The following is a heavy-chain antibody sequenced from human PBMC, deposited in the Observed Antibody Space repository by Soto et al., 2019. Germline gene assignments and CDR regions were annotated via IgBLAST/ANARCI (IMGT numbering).Heavy chain of an antibody. D-gene: IGHD6-13*01. CDR1: GGSFSGYY. CDR3: ARHDVSSWFDY. Sequence: PSETLSLTCAVYGGSFSGYYWSWIRQPPGKGLEWIGEINHSGSTNYNPSLKSRVTISADTSKNQFSLKLSSVTAADTAVYYCARHDVSSWFDYWGQGTLVTVSS. CDR2: INHSGST. V-gene: IGHV4-34*01. J-gene: IGHJ4*02.